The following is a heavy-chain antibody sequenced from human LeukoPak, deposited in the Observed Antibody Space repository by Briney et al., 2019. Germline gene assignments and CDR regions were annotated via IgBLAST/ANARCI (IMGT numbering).Heavy chain of an antibody. D-gene: IGHD6-6*01. J-gene: IGHJ6*03. Sequence: SETLSLTCTVSGDSISDYYWTWIRQPAGKGLEWIGRIISSGYTNYNPSLTSRLAMSLDTSKNQFSLKLSSVTAADTAVYYCARCIAARPNYYYYMDVWGKGTTVTVSS. CDR2: IISSGYT. CDR3: ARCIAARPNYYYYMDV. V-gene: IGHV4-4*07. CDR1: GDSISDYY.